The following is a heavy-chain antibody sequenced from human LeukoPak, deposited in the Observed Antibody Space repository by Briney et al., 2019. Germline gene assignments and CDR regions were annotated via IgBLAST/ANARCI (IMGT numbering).Heavy chain of an antibody. Sequence: TSSETLSLTCAVYGGSFSGYYWSWIRQPPGKGLEWIGEINHSGSTNYNPSLKSRVTISVDTSKNQFSLKLSSVTAADTAVYYCARGRIVGARNFDYWGQGTLVTVSS. D-gene: IGHD1-26*01. CDR1: GGSFSGYY. V-gene: IGHV4-34*01. CDR2: INHSGST. CDR3: ARGRIVGARNFDY. J-gene: IGHJ4*02.